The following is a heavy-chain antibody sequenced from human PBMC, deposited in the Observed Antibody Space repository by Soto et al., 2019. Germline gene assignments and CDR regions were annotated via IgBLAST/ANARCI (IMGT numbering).Heavy chain of an antibody. J-gene: IGHJ6*02. D-gene: IGHD3-10*01. CDR2: ISSSSSYI. V-gene: IGHV3-21*01. CDR3: ARGNYGSGSNYYYGLDV. Sequence: GGSLRLSCAASGFTFSSYSMNWVRQAPGKGLEWVSSISSSSSYIYYADSVKGRFTISRDNAKNTLYLQMNSLRAEDTAVYYCARGNYGSGSNYYYGLDVWGQGTTVTVSS. CDR1: GFTFSSYS.